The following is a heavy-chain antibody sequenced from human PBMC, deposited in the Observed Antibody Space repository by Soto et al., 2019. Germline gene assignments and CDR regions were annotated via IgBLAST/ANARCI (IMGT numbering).Heavy chain of an antibody. CDR2: LDPSSTYI. J-gene: IGHJ5*01. CDR3: VRGSYGDYDS. V-gene: IGHV3-21*02. Sequence: EVQLVESGGGLVQPGGSLRLSCAASGFTFSAYTMNWVRQAPGKGLEWVSSLDPSSTYIYYADSVKGRFTLSRDNAKNSLFLRLNSPRADDTALYYCVRGSYGDYDSWGQGTLVTVSS. D-gene: IGHD4-17*01. CDR1: GFTFSAYT.